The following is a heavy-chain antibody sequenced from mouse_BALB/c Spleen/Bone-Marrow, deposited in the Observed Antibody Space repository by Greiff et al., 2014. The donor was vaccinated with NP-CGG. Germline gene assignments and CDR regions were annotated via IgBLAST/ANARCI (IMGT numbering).Heavy chain of an antibody. Sequence: LQQQSGSELVRPGASVKLSCKASGYTFTSYWIPWVTQRPGQGLEWIGNIYPGSGTINYDEKFRNKATLTVDTSSSIAYMQLSSLTSEDSAVYYCRCYDYTMDYWGQGTSVAGSS. J-gene: IGHJ4*01. CDR2: IYPGSGTI. D-gene: IGHD1-1*01. CDR3: RCYDYTMDY. V-gene: IGHV1S22*01. CDR1: GYTFTSYW.